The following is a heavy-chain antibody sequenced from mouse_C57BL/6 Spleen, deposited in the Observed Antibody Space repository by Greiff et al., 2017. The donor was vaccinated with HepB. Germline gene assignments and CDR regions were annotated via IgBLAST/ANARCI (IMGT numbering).Heavy chain of an antibody. CDR3: TKIPDYAMDY. CDR1: GYTFTDYE. Sequence: QVHVKQSGAELVRPGASVTLSCKASGYTFTDYEMHWVKQTPVHGLEWIGAIDPETGGTAYNQKFKGKAILTADKSSSTAYMELRSLTSEDSAVYYCTKIPDYAMDYWGQGTSVTVSS. V-gene: IGHV1-15*01. J-gene: IGHJ4*01. CDR2: IDPETGGT.